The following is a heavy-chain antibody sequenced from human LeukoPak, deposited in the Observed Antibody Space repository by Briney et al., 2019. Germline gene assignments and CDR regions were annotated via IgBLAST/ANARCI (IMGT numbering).Heavy chain of an antibody. D-gene: IGHD4/OR15-4a*01. Sequence: PGRSLRLSCAASGFTFDDYAMDWVRQAPGKGLEWVSGISWNSGSIGYADSVKGRFTISRDNAKNSLYLQMNSLRAEDTALYYCAKVGSNYTFDYWGQGTLVTVSS. CDR2: ISWNSGSI. V-gene: IGHV3-9*01. CDR1: GFTFDDYA. CDR3: AKVGSNYTFDY. J-gene: IGHJ4*02.